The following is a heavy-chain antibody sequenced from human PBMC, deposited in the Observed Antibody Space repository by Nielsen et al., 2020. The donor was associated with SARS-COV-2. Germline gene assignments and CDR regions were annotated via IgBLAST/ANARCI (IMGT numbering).Heavy chain of an antibody. CDR1: GFTFSSYW. CDR3: ASRYYTYYYGMDV. D-gene: IGHD3-3*01. J-gene: IGHJ6*02. Sequence: GESLKISCAASGFTFSSYWMHWVRQPPGKGLVWVSRINSDGRTTSYADSVKGRFTISRDNAKNTLYLQMNSLRAEDTAVYYCASRYYTYYYGMDVWGQGTTVTVSS. CDR2: INSDGRTT. V-gene: IGHV3-74*01.